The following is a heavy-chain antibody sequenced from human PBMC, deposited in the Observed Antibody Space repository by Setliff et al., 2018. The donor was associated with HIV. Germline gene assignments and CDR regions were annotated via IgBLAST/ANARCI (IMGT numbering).Heavy chain of an antibody. V-gene: IGHV4-4*02. CDR1: GGSISSSNW. CDR2: INQSENT. CDR3: ARDSYYYDSSGYNVRDAFDI. Sequence: SETLSLTCAVSGGSISSSNWWSWVRQPPGKGLEWIGEINQSENTNYNPSLKSRVTISADMSKNQFSLKLTSVTAADTAVYYCARDSYYYDSSGYNVRDAFDIWGQGTMVTV. D-gene: IGHD3-22*01. J-gene: IGHJ3*02.